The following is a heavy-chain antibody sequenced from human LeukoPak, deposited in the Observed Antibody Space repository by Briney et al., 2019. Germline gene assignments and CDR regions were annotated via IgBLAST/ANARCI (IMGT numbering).Heavy chain of an antibody. Sequence: SETLSLTCTVSGGSTSSSSLYWGWIRQPPGKGLEWIGNIYYSGSTFYNPSLKSRVTMSVDTSKNQFSLKLSSVTVADTAVYYCARRATAAGSGFDYWGQGTLVTVSS. CDR1: GGSTSSSSLY. J-gene: IGHJ4*02. CDR2: IYYSGST. CDR3: ARRATAAGSGFDY. D-gene: IGHD6-13*01. V-gene: IGHV4-39*01.